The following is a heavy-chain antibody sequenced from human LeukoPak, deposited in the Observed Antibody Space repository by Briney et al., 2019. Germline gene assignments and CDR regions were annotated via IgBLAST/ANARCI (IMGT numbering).Heavy chain of an antibody. Sequence: GGSLRLSCAASGFTFSSYAMSWVRQAPGKGLEWVSAISGSGSSTYYADSVKGRFTISRDNSKNTLYLQMNSLRAEDTAVYYCATLSKELRLEEYMDVWGKGTTVTVSS. V-gene: IGHV3-23*01. CDR1: GFTFSSYA. J-gene: IGHJ6*03. CDR2: ISGSGSST. CDR3: ATLSKELRLEEYMDV. D-gene: IGHD1-7*01.